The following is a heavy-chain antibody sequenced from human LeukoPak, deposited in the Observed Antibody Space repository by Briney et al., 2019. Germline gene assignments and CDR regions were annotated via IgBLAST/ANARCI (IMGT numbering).Heavy chain of an antibody. CDR3: ARDRSSAYSPFDY. CDR1: GYTFTGYY. Sequence: ASVKVSCKASGYTFTGYYMHWVRQAPGQGLEWMGWINPNSGGTNYAQKLQGRVTMTTDTSTSTAYMELRSLRSDDTAVYYCARDRSSAYSPFDYWGQGTLVTVSS. V-gene: IGHV1-2*02. CDR2: INPNSGGT. J-gene: IGHJ4*02. D-gene: IGHD5-18*01.